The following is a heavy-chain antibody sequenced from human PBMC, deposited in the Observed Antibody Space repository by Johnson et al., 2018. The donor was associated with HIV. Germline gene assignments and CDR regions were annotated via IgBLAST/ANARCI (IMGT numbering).Heavy chain of an antibody. CDR2: LYSGGFT. Sequence: VQLVESGGGLVQPGGSLSLSCAASGFTVSSNYMSWVRQAPGKGLEWVSVLYSGGFTYYADSVKGRFTISRDNSKNTLYLQMNSLRAEDTAVYYWARGGYGEVFDIWGQGTMVTVSS. V-gene: IGHV3-66*01. CDR1: GFTVSSNY. J-gene: IGHJ3*02. CDR3: ARGGYGEVFDI. D-gene: IGHD4-17*01.